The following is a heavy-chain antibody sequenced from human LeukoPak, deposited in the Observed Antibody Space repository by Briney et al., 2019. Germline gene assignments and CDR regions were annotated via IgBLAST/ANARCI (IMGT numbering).Heavy chain of an antibody. V-gene: IGHV4-39*07. CDR2: IFYSGST. CDR3: ARGGTGAAHHY. D-gene: IGHD6-13*01. Sequence: SETLSLTCTVSGGSISTSNYYWGWIRQPPGKGLEWIGNIFYSGSTYYSPSLRSRVTISLDTSRNQFSLKLNSVTAADTAVYYCARGGTGAAHHYWGQGTLVTVSS. J-gene: IGHJ4*02. CDR1: GGSISTSNYY.